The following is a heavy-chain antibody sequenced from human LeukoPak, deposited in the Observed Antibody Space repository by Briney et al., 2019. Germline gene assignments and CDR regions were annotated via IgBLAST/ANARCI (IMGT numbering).Heavy chain of an antibody. D-gene: IGHD3-10*01. CDR1: GFTFSNYW. J-gene: IGHJ4*02. CDR3: AKDLHYGSADY. Sequence: GGSLRLSCAASGFTFSNYWMHWVRQVPGKGLVWVSRISSDGSSTSYADSVKGRFTISRDNAKNALYLQMNSLRAEDTAVYYCAKDLHYGSADYWGQGTLVTVSS. V-gene: IGHV3-74*01. CDR2: ISSDGSST.